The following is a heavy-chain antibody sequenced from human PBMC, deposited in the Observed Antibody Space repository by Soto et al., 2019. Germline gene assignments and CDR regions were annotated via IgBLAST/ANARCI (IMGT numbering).Heavy chain of an antibody. Sequence: EVQLLDSGGGLVQSGGSLTLACEASGFISRNYAMSWLRQPPGKGLEWVSAIGVADTPTHYADSVKGRFTISRDSSRNTLYLQMNSLRAEDTAVYYCGLGISYYWDYWGQGTLVTVS. CDR2: IGVADTPT. J-gene: IGHJ4*02. D-gene: IGHD3-3*02. CDR3: GLGISYYWDY. CDR1: GFISRNYA. V-gene: IGHV3-23*01.